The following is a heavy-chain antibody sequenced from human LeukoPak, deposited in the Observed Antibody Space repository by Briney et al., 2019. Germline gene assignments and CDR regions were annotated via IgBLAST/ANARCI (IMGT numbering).Heavy chain of an antibody. CDR2: ISTSSSYI. CDR1: GFTFSNYN. CDR3: ARDNDRKDDS. D-gene: IGHD3-16*01. V-gene: IGHV3-21*01. Sequence: GGSLRLSCAASGFTFSNYNMNWVRQAPGKGLEWVSSISTSSSYIYYADSVKGRFTISRDNAKKSLYLQMNNLRAEDTAVYYCARDNDRKDDSWGQGTLVTVSS. J-gene: IGHJ5*02.